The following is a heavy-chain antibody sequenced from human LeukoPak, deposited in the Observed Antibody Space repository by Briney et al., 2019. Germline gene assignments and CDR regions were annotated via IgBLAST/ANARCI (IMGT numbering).Heavy chain of an antibody. CDR2: INQNGGEK. CDR1: GFTFSNFW. J-gene: IGHJ4*02. CDR3: TRALDY. Sequence: GGSLRLSCAPSGFTFSNFWMDWVRQAPGKGLEWVANINQNGGEKYYADSVKGRFTISRDNAKNSLYLQMNSLRVEDTAVYYCTRALDYWGQGTLVTVSP. V-gene: IGHV3-7*04.